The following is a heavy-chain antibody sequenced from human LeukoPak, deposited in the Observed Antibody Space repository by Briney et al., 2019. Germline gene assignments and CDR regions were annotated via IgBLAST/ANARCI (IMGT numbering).Heavy chain of an antibody. J-gene: IGHJ4*02. D-gene: IGHD3-22*01. CDR2: ISSSSSYI. V-gene: IGHV3-21*01. CDR1: GFTFSSYW. CDR3: ASYYYDSSGYDY. Sequence: GGSLRLSCAASGFTFSSYWMRWVRQAPGKGLEWVSSISSSSSYIYYADSVKGRFTISRDNAKNSLYLQMNSLRAEDTAVYYCASYYYDSSGYDYWGQGTLVTVSS.